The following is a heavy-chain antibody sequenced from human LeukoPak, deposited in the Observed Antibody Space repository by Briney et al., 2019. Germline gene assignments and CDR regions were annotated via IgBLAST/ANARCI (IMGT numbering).Heavy chain of an antibody. Sequence: SETLSLTCTVSGGSISSYYWSWIRQPPGKGLEWIGEINHSGSTNYNPSLKSRVTISVDTSKNQFSLKLSSVTAADTAVYYCARDNYDILTGYKYNWFDPWGQGTLVTVSS. CDR3: ARDNYDILTGYKYNWFDP. D-gene: IGHD3-9*01. CDR1: GGSISSYY. V-gene: IGHV4-34*01. CDR2: INHSGST. J-gene: IGHJ5*02.